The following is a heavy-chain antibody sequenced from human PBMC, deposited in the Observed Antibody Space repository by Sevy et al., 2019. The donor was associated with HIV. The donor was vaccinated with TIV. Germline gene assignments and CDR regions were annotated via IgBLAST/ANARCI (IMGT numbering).Heavy chain of an antibody. J-gene: IGHJ4*02. CDR2: IYHSGST. V-gene: IGHV4-30-2*01. CDR1: GGSISSGGYS. D-gene: IGHD3-10*01. CDR3: ARGAMVRGVTIFDY. Sequence: SETLSLTCAVSGGSISSGGYSWGWIRQPPGKGLEWLGYIYHSGSTYYNPSLKSRVTISVDRSKNQFSLKLSSVTAADTAVYYCARGAMVRGVTIFDYWGQRTLVTVSS.